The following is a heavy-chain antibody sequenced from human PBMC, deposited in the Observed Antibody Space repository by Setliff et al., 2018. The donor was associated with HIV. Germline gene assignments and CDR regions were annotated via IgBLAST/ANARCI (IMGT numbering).Heavy chain of an antibody. CDR1: GGSFSGYY. D-gene: IGHD6-25*01. CDR3: ARGVAAAATHDAFDI. V-gene: IGHV4-34*01. CDR2: INHSGST. J-gene: IGHJ3*02. Sequence: PSETLSLTCAVYGGSFSGYYWSWIRQPPGKGLEWIGEINHSGSTNYNPSLKSRVTISVDKSKNQFSLKLSSVTAADTAVYYCARGVAAAATHDAFDIWGQGTMVTVSS.